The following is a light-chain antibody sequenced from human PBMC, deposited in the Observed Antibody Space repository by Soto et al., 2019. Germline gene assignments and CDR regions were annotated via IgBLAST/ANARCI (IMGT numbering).Light chain of an antibody. Sequence: QSVQTQPPSASGTPGQRVAISCSGSTSNIGSNTVSWYQQLPGTAPKLLIYSDNQRPSGVPDRFSGSKSGTSASLAISGLQSEDEADYYCAAWDDSLIYVFGTGTKVTVL. V-gene: IGLV1-44*01. CDR3: AAWDDSLIYV. CDR2: SDN. CDR1: TSNIGSNT. J-gene: IGLJ1*01.